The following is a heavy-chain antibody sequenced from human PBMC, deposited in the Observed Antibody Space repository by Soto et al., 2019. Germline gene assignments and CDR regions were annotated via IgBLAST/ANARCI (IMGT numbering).Heavy chain of an antibody. CDR3: ARSSNPSSSWPYYYYGMDV. J-gene: IGHJ6*02. V-gene: IGHV5-10-1*01. D-gene: IGHD6-13*01. CDR2: IDPSDSYT. CDR1: GYSFTSYW. Sequence: GESRKISCKGSGYSFTSYWISWVRQMPGKGLEWMGRIDPSDSYTNYSPSFQGHVTISADKSISTAYLQWSSLKASDTAMYYCARSSNPSSSWPYYYYGMDVWGQGTTVTVSS.